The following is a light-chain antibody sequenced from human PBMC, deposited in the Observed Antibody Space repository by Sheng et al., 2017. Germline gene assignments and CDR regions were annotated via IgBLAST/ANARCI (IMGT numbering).Light chain of an antibody. Sequence: SYELTQPPSVSVAPGQTASMTCGGKNIGSKSVHWHQQKPGQAPVLVVYDDSDRPSGIPERFSGSNSGNTATLTISRVEAGDEADYYCQVWDSSSDHPGVFGGGTKLTVL. CDR2: DDS. V-gene: IGLV3-21*02. J-gene: IGLJ3*02. CDR1: NIGSKS. CDR3: QVWDSSSDHPGV.